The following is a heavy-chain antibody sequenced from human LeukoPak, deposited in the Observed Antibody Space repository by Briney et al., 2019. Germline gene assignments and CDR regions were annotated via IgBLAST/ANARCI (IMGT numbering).Heavy chain of an antibody. D-gene: IGHD3-10*01. J-gene: IGHJ4*02. CDR1: GGTFTIYA. CDR3: ARGIGIVKYYYGSGSYYHPHYFDY. V-gene: IGHV1-69*06. Sequence: ASVKVSFKASGGTFTIYAISWVRQAPGQGLEWMGGIIPIFGTANYAQKFQGRVTITADKSTSTAYMELSSLRSEDTAVYYCARGIGIVKYYYGSGSYYHPHYFDYWGQGTLVTVPS. CDR2: IIPIFGTA.